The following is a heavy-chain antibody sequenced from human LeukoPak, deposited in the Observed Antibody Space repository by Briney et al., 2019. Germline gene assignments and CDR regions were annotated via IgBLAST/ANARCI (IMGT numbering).Heavy chain of an antibody. D-gene: IGHD6-13*01. Sequence: SETLSLTCTVSGGFISDYYWSWIRQPPGKGLEFIGYIYYSGSTNYSPSLKSRVTISVDTSKNQFSLKLSSVTAADTAVYYCTGRLPLTYSSSWYRDYWGQGTLVTVSS. CDR1: GGFISDYY. CDR2: IYYSGST. CDR3: TGRLPLTYSSSWYRDY. V-gene: IGHV4-59*01. J-gene: IGHJ4*02.